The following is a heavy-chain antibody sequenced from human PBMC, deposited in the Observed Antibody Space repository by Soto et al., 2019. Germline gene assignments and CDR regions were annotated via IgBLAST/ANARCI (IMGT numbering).Heavy chain of an antibody. D-gene: IGHD2-2*01. CDR1: GGSISSSNW. V-gene: IGHV4-4*02. Sequence: QVQLQESGPGLVKPSGTLSLTCAVSGGSISSSNWWSWVRQPPGKGLEWIGEIYHSGSTNYNPSPKSRVTISVDKSKNQFSLKLSSVTAADTAVYYCARFDIVVVPAASQKNYYYGMDVWGQGTTVTVSS. CDR2: IYHSGST. CDR3: ARFDIVVVPAASQKNYYYGMDV. J-gene: IGHJ6*02.